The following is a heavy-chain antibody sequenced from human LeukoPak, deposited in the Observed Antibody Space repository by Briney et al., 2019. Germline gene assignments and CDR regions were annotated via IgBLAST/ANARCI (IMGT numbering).Heavy chain of an antibody. J-gene: IGHJ3*02. CDR1: GFTFSSYG. V-gene: IGHV3-33*01. CDR2: IWYDGSNK. CDR3: ARGGDIVVVPAASDAFDI. D-gene: IGHD2-2*01. Sequence: GRALRLSCAASGFTFSSYGMRWVRQAPGKGLEWVGDIWYDGSNKYYADSVKGRFTISRDNTKNTLYLQMNSLRAEDTAVYYCARGGDIVVVPAASDAFDIWGQGTMVTVSS.